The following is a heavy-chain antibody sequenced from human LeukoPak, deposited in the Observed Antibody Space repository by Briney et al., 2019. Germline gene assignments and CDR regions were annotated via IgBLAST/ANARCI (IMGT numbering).Heavy chain of an antibody. Sequence: GGSLRLSCAASGFAFSNHWMSWVRQAPGKGLEWVANIKQDGGEKYYVDSVKGRFTISRDNSKNSRYLQTNSTRAEDTAVCSCERDIGWYYIYDWGQGTLVT. V-gene: IGHV3-7*04. CDR2: IKQDGGEK. CDR1: GFAFSNHW. J-gene: IGHJ4*02. CDR3: ERDIGWYYIYD. D-gene: IGHD6-19*01.